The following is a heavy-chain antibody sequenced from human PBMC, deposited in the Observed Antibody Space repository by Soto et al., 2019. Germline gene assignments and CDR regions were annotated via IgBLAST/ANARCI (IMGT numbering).Heavy chain of an antibody. CDR2: ISGSGGST. Sequence: GGSLRLSCAASGFTFSSYAMSWVRQAPGKGLEWVSAISGSGGSTYYADSVKGRFTISRDNSKNTLYLQMNSLRAEDTAVYYCAKAGRGLWLLSPSDAFDIWGQGTMVTVSS. CDR1: GFTFSSYA. V-gene: IGHV3-23*01. J-gene: IGHJ3*02. D-gene: IGHD3-3*01. CDR3: AKAGRGLWLLSPSDAFDI.